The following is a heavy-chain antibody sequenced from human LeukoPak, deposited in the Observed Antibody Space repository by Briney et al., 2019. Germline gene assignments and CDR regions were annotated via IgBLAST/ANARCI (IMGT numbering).Heavy chain of an antibody. CDR2: INPRGGST. V-gene: IGHV1-46*01. CDR1: GYTFTSYY. J-gene: IGHJ4*02. Sequence: ASVKVSCKASGYTFTSYYMHWVRQAPGQGLEWMGLINPRGGSTSYAQKFQGRVTMTRDMSTSTVYMELSSLRSEDTAVYYCARDSGADYYGSGSYYNLDYWGQGTLVTVSS. D-gene: IGHD3-10*01. CDR3: ARDSGADYYGSGSYYNLDY.